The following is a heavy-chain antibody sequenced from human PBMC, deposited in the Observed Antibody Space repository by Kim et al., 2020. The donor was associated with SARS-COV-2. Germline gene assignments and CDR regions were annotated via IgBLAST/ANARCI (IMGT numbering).Heavy chain of an antibody. D-gene: IGHD6-13*01. CDR3: ARGKPVAARSWFDP. V-gene: IGHV4-34*01. J-gene: IGHJ5*02. Sequence: NPSLKSLVTISVDTSKNQFSLTLSSVTAADTAVYYCARGKPVAARSWFDPWGQGTLVTVSS.